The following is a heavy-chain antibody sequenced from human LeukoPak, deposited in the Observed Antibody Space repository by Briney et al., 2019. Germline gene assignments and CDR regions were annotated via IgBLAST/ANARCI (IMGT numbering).Heavy chain of an antibody. D-gene: IGHD2-2*01. J-gene: IGHJ4*02. Sequence: SVKLSCKASGGTFSSYAITWVRQAPGQGLEWMGRIIPILGIATYAQNFQGRVTITADKSTSTAYMELSSLRSEDTAVYYCARDLVVSCSSTSCSVAPSDFWGQGTLVTASS. CDR1: GGTFSSYA. V-gene: IGHV1-69*04. CDR3: ARDLVVSCSSTSCSVAPSDF. CDR2: IIPILGIA.